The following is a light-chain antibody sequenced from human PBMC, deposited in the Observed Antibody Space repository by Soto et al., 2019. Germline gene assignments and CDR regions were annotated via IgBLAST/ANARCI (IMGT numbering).Light chain of an antibody. CDR3: QQSYSTPRT. CDR1: QNIGNY. CDR2: AAS. V-gene: IGKV1-39*01. J-gene: IGKJ1*01. Sequence: DIQMTQSPSSLSTSVGDRVTITCRASQNIGNYLNWYQQTPGTAPKLLIYAASSLQSGVPSRFSGSGSGTDFTLTISSLEHEDFATYYCQQSYSTPRTFGQGTKVEIK.